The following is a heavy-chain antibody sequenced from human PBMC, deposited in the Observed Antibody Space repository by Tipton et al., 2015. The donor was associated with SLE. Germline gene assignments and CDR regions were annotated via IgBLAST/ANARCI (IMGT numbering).Heavy chain of an antibody. J-gene: IGHJ4*02. Sequence: LRLSCTVSGGSVSSGSYYWSWIRQPPGKGLEWIGYIYYSGSTNYNPSLKSRVTISVDTSKNQFSLNVSSVTAADTAVYYCASWYSSSWYYFDYWGQGTLVTVSA. CDR1: GGSVSSGSYY. CDR3: ASWYSSSWYYFDY. V-gene: IGHV4-61*01. D-gene: IGHD6-13*01. CDR2: IYYSGST.